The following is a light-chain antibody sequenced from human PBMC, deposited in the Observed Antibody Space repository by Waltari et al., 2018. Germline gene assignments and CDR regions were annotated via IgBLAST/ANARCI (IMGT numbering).Light chain of an antibody. V-gene: IGKV2-28*01. CDR1: QSLLHSNGNTS. CDR3: MQSLQTPRT. J-gene: IGKJ1*01. CDR2: LAF. Sequence: ILITQSPLSLPFTPGEPASISCRSGQSLLHSNGNTSLDWYLQTPGQSPRLLISLAFNRACGVPDRFSGSGSGTDFTLQISSVEAEDVGVYYCMQSLQTPRTFGQGTKLEIK.